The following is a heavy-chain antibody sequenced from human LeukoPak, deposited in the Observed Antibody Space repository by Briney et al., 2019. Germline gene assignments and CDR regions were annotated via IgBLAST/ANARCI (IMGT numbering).Heavy chain of an antibody. J-gene: IGHJ5*02. CDR1: GFTFSSYG. V-gene: IGHV3-30*18. CDR2: VSYEGSTV. CDR3: TKEGLGSGTFSAWFDL. D-gene: IGHD3-10*01. Sequence: SGGSLRLSCTPSGFTFSSYGMHWVRQAPGKGLEWVAVVSYEGSTVYYADSVKGRFTISRDNSKNTLYLQMNSLRVEDTAVYYCTKEGLGSGTFSAWFDLWGQGTLVTVSS.